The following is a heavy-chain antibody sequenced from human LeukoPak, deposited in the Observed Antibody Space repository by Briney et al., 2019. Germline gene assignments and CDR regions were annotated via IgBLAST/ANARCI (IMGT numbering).Heavy chain of an antibody. CDR2: IYSGGST. CDR1: GFTVSSNY. J-gene: IGHJ4*02. D-gene: IGHD3-22*01. CDR3: AKDPFTYDSSGYYPDY. Sequence: PGGSLRLSCAASGFTVSSNYMSWVRQAPGKGLEWVSVIYSGGSTYYADSVKGRFTISRDNSKNTLYLQMNSLRAEDTAVYYCAKDPFTYDSSGYYPDYWGQGTLVTVSS. V-gene: IGHV3-53*01.